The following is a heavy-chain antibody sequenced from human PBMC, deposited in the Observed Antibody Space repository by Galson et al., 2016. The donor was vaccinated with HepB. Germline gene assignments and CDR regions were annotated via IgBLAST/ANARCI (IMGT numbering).Heavy chain of an antibody. D-gene: IGHD3-10*01. J-gene: IGHJ2*01. CDR3: AKDRHGSGSYYWWYLDL. V-gene: IGHV3-23*01. CDR2: ISGTGSAT. Sequence: SLRLSCAASGLTFSSNAMSWVRQAPGKGLEWVSGISGTGSATYYADAVTGRFTISRDNSKNTLYLQMNSLRVEDTAIYYCAKDRHGSGSYYWWYLDLWGRGTQVIVSS. CDR1: GLTFSSNA.